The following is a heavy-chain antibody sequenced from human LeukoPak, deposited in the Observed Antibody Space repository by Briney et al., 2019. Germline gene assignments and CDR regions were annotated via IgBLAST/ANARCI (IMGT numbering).Heavy chain of an antibody. CDR1: GFTFSSYA. V-gene: IGHV3-23*01. Sequence: GGSLRLSCAASGFTFSSYAMSWVRQAPGKGLEWVASISSSGTSSYYADSVKGQFTISRDNSKNTLVLQMNSLRAEDTAVYYCAKGIRSGGGYSQGYFDSWGQGTLVTVSS. D-gene: IGHD3-22*01. CDR2: ISSSGTSS. J-gene: IGHJ4*02. CDR3: AKGIRSGGGYSQGYFDS.